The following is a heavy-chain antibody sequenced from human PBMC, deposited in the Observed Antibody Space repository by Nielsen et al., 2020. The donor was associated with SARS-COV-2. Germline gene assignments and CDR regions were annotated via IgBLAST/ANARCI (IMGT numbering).Heavy chain of an antibody. V-gene: IGHV3-23*01. CDR3: AKAFRSSDWVRAATDF. CDR2: ITGSGGRT. Sequence: GESLKISCAASGFMFSTYAMSWVRQAPGKGLEWVSGITGSGGRTHSADSVEGRFTISRDNSKNTLYLQMNSLRAEDTAVYYCAKAFRSSDWVRAATDFWGQGTLVTVSS. J-gene: IGHJ4*02. CDR1: GFMFSTYA. D-gene: IGHD6-25*01.